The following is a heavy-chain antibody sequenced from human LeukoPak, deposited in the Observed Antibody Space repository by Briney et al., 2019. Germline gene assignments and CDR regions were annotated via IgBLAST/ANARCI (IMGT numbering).Heavy chain of an antibody. J-gene: IGHJ4*02. CDR2: INTNTGNP. D-gene: IGHD3-3*01. Sequence: ASVKVSCKASGYTFTSYAMNWVRQAPGQGLEWMGWINTNTGNPTYAQGFTGRFVFSLDTSVSTAYLQISSLKAEDTAMYYCARGLRPDFWSGYYDYWGQGTLVTVSS. CDR1: GYTFTSYA. CDR3: ARGLRPDFWSGYYDY. V-gene: IGHV7-4-1*02.